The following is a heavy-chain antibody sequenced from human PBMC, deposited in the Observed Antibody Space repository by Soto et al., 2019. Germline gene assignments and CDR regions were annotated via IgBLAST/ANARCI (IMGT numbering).Heavy chain of an antibody. J-gene: IGHJ1*01. V-gene: IGHV3-23*01. Sequence: EVQLLVSGGVLVQPGGSLRLSCAASGVTFNIYAMNWVRQAPGKGLAWVSSISGNGDTTYYADSVKGRFTISRDNSKSTLYPEMHSLRADDTPVYYRAMGTNDYRDYRAERLEPNHRGQGTLVTVSS. CDR3: AMGTNDYRDYRAERLEPNH. CDR1: GVTFNIYA. D-gene: IGHD4-17*01. CDR2: ISGNGDTT.